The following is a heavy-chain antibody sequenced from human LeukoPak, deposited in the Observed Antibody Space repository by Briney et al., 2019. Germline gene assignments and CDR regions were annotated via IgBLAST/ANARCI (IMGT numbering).Heavy chain of an antibody. CDR1: GGSFSGYY. V-gene: IGHV4-34*01. CDR2: IYHSGST. D-gene: IGHD2/OR15-2a*01. Sequence: SETLSLTCAVYGGSFSGYYWSWIRQPPGKGLEWIASIYHSGSTYYNPSLKSRVTISVDTSKNHFSLMLSSVSAADTAVYHCARHVPHENGNKRGFEHWGQGTLVTVSS. J-gene: IGHJ4*02. CDR3: ARHVPHENGNKRGFEH.